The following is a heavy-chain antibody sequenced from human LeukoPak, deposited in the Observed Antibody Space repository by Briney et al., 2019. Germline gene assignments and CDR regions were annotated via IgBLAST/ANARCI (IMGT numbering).Heavy chain of an antibody. J-gene: IGHJ6*03. V-gene: IGHV3-21*01. Sequence: GGSLRLSCAASGFTFSNYNMNWVRQAPGKGLEWVSSISSSGSYIYYADSVKGRFTIPRDNAKNSLYLQMNSLRAEDTAVYYCARGGGSRDGYNYVDVWGKGTTVTVSS. CDR3: ARGGGSRDGYNYVDV. D-gene: IGHD5-24*01. CDR1: GFTFSNYN. CDR2: ISSSGSYI.